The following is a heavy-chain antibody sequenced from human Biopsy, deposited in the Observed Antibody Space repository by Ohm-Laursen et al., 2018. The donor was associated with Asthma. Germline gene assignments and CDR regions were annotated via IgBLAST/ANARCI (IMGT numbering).Heavy chain of an antibody. D-gene: IGHD4-23*01. V-gene: IGHV3-53*01. CDR1: GFTVSTNG. CDR2: IYNGGGT. Sequence: SLRLSCSASGFTVSTNGRSWLRQTPGKGREWVSVIYNGGGTYYADSVQGRVTISRDNSKNTLSLQMKSLKAEDTAVYYCARAYGGSFFSGSFDIWGQGTMVTVSS. J-gene: IGHJ3*02. CDR3: ARAYGGSFFSGSFDI.